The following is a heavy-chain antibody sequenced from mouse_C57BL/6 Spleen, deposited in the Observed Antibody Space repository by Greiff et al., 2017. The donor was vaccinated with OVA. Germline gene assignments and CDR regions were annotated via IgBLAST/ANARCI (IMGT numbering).Heavy chain of an antibody. CDR3: ARSRDYDRGYYFDY. J-gene: IGHJ2*01. D-gene: IGHD2-4*01. CDR1: GYTFTSYW. V-gene: IGHV1-64*01. CDR2: IHPNSGST. Sequence: QVQLQQPGAELVKPGASVKLSCKASGYTFTSYWMHWVKQRPGQGLEWIGMIHPNSGSTNYNEKFKSKATLTVDKSSSTAYMQLSSLTSEDSAVYYCARSRDYDRGYYFDYWGQGTTLTVSS.